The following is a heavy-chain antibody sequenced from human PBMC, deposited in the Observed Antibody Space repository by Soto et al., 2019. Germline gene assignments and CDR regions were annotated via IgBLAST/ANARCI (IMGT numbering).Heavy chain of an antibody. CDR2: ISSNGGST. CDR1: GFTFSSYA. V-gene: IGHV3-64*01. Sequence: GGSLRLSCAASGFTFSSYAMTWVRQAPGKGLEYVSAISSNGGSTYYANSVKGRFTISRDNSKNTLYLQMGSLRAEDTAVYYCAKVRRWEDYFDYWGQGTLVTVPS. J-gene: IGHJ4*02. CDR3: AKVRRWEDYFDY. D-gene: IGHD1-26*01.